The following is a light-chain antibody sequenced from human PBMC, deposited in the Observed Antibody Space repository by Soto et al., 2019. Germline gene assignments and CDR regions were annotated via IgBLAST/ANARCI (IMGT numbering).Light chain of an antibody. J-gene: IGKJ4*01. V-gene: IGKV1-9*01. CDR2: AAS. Sequence: QLTQSPSSLSASVGDRVTITCRASQNIHSYLVWYQQKPGRAPKPLIYAASTLQSGVPSRFSGSGSGTDFTLTISSLQPEDFATYYCQQLITYPLTFGGGTKVDIK. CDR3: QQLITYPLT. CDR1: QNIHSY.